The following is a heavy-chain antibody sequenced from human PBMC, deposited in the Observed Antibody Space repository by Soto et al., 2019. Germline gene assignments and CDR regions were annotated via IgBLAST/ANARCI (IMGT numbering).Heavy chain of an antibody. D-gene: IGHD3-16*01. J-gene: IGHJ4*02. CDR3: ATEGVGIPY. Sequence: QVQLVQSGAAVKKPGSSVKVSCKASGGTFRRNAISWVRQAPGQGLEWMGRIIPILGTTTYAQIFQGRVTITADESTRTAYMELSSLRSEDTGGYYCATEGVGIPYWGQGTLVSVYS. V-gene: IGHV1-69*11. CDR1: GGTFRRNA. CDR2: IIPILGTT.